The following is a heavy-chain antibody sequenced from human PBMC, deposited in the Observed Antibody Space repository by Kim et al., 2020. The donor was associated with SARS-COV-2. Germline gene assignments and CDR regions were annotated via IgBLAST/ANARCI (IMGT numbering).Heavy chain of an antibody. CDR3: ARKEEHSSGCLGDY. V-gene: IGHV3-33*01. Sequence: GGSLRLSCAASGFTFSRYGVHWVRQAPGKGLEWVAVIWYDESNKYYGDSVKGRFTISRDNSKNTVDLQMNSLRADDTAVYYCARKEEHSSGCLGDYWGQGTLVTVSS. CDR2: IWYDESNK. D-gene: IGHD6-19*01. J-gene: IGHJ4*02. CDR1: GFTFSRYG.